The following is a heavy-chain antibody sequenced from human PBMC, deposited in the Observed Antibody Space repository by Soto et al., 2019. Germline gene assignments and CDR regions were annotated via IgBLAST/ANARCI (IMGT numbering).Heavy chain of an antibody. CDR2: IYYSGST. CDR1: GGSISSGDYC. J-gene: IGHJ4*02. D-gene: IGHD3-22*01. V-gene: IGHV4-30-4*01. CDR3: AKDGYDSSGDLYYFDH. Sequence: PSETLSLTCTVSGGSISSGDYCWSWIRQPPGKGLEWIGYIYYSGSTYYNPSLKSRVTISVDTSKNQFSLKLSSVTAEDTAVYYCAKDGYDSSGDLYYFDHWGQGTPVTVSS.